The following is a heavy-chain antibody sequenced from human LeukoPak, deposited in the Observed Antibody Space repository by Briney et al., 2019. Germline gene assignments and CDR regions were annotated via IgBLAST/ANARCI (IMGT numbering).Heavy chain of an antibody. D-gene: IGHD1-26*01. CDR3: ARDRSGSGWTDY. CDR1: GYTFTVYY. CDR2: INPNSGGT. J-gene: IGHJ4*02. V-gene: IGHV1-2*02. Sequence: ASVKVSCKASGYTFTVYYMHWVRQAPGQGLEWMGWINPNSGGTNYAQKFQGRVTMTRDTSISTAYMELSRLRSDDTAVYYCARDRSGSGWTDYWGQGTLVTVSS.